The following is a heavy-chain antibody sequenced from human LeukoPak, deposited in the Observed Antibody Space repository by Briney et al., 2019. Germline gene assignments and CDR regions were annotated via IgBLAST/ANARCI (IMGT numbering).Heavy chain of an antibody. CDR2: IYNGVPT. CDR3: VQSTGWPGFDY. CDR1: GAPTSRFF. J-gene: IGHJ4*02. V-gene: IGHV4-4*09. Sequence: PSETLSLICTTSGAPTSRFFWSWVRQPPGKGLEWIGNIYNGVPTFFNPSLKSRVSISVDTSKGQFSLQLASVTAADTAVYYCVQSTGWPGFDYWGQGILVTVSS. D-gene: IGHD6-19*01.